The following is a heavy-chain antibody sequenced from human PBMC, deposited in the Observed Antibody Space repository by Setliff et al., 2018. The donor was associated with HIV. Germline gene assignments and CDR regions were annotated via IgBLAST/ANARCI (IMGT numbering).Heavy chain of an antibody. V-gene: IGHV1-2*02. J-gene: IGHJ6*02. CDR2: INPNNGGT. Sequence: ASGEVSCKPSGYSFTNHYMHWVRQAPGQGLEWMGWINPNNGGTNYAQKFQGRVTMTRDTSISTAYMEVSRLRSDDTAVYYCARDHCSSSGCYEYSYYGMDVWGQGTTVTVSS. D-gene: IGHD2-2*01. CDR3: ARDHCSSSGCYEYSYYGMDV. CDR1: GYSFTNHY.